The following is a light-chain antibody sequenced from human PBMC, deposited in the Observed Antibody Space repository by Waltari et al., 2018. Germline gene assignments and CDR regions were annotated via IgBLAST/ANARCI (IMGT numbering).Light chain of an antibody. CDR2: DVS. V-gene: IGLV2-14*03. Sequence: QSALTQPASVSGSPGQSITISCTGTSLDIGGYNYVSLYQQVPGKAPKLIIYDVSNRPSVVSSRFSGSKSGNTASLTISGLQAEDEANYYCSSYIDSSTLELFGGGTSLTVL. CDR3: SSYIDSSTLEL. CDR1: SLDIGGYNY. J-gene: IGLJ2*01.